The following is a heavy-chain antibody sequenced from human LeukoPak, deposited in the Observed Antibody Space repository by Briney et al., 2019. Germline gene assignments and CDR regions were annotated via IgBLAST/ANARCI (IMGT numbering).Heavy chain of an antibody. CDR2: ISGSGGST. D-gene: IGHD3-22*01. V-gene: IGHV3-23*01. J-gene: IGHJ4*02. CDR1: GFTFSSYA. CDR3: ARENYYDSSGYPTDPGYFDY. Sequence: QTGGSLRLSCAASGFTFSSYAMSWVRQAPGKGLEWVSAISGSGGSTYYADSVKGRFTISRDNSKNTLYLQMNSLRAEDTAVYYCARENYYDSSGYPTDPGYFDYWGQGTLVTVSS.